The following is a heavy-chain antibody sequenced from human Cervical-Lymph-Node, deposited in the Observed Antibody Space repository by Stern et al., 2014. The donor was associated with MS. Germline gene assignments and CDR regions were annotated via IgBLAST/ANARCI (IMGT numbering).Heavy chain of an antibody. CDR2: ISSSSSYI. Sequence: EVHLVESGGGLVKPGGSLRLSCAASGFTFSSYSMNWVSQAPGKGLEWVSSISSSSSYIYYADSGKGRFTISRDNAKNSLYLQMNSLRAEDTAVYYCARNYYGSGSYVDYWGQGTLVTVSS. CDR3: ARNYYGSGSYVDY. V-gene: IGHV3-21*01. D-gene: IGHD3-10*01. CDR1: GFTFSSYS. J-gene: IGHJ4*02.